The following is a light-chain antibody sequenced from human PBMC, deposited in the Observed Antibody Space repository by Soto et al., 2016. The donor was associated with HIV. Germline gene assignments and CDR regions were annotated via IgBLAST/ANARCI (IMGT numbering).Light chain of an antibody. Sequence: DIQLTQSPSFLSASVGDRVTITCRASQGISRYLAWYQQRPGKAPKLLIYAASTLQSGVPPRFSGGGSGTEFTLTISSLQPEDFATYYCQQLNSYPRTFGQGTRLEIK. CDR1: QGISRY. V-gene: IGKV1-9*01. J-gene: IGKJ5*01. CDR3: QQLNSYPRT. CDR2: AAS.